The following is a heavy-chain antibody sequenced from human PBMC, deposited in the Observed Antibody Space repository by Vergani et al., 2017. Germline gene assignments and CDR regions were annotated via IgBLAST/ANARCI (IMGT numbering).Heavy chain of an antibody. CDR1: GGSITSRSYY. V-gene: IGHV4-61*05. D-gene: IGHD3-10*01. CDR2: MYHSGST. CDR3: GRVADFYGLGSRLLDL. Sequence: QLHLQESGPGLVKPSETLSLTCTVSGGSITSRSYYWGWIRQPPGKELEWIGYMYHSGSTNYNPSLETRVTISGDTSKNQFSLKLNSVTAADTAVYYCGRVADFYGLGSRLLDLWGQGILVTVSS. J-gene: IGHJ5*02.